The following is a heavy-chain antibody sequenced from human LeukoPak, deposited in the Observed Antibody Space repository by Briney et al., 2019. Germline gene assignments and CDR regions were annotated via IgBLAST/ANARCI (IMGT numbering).Heavy chain of an antibody. J-gene: IGHJ4*02. Sequence: GGSLRLSCAASGFTFSTYAMSWVRQAPGRGLEWVSSISGSGGSTYYADSVKGRFTISRDNSKNTLYLQMNSLRAEDTAVYYCARGMTTVTTQGDYFDYWGQGTLVTVSS. CDR2: ISGSGGST. CDR1: GFTFSTYA. D-gene: IGHD4-17*01. V-gene: IGHV3-23*01. CDR3: ARGMTTVTTQGDYFDY.